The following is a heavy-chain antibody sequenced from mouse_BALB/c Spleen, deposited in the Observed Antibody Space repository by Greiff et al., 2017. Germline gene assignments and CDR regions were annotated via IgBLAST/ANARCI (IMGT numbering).Heavy chain of an antibody. Sequence: EVQLVESGGGLVQPGGSMKLSCAASGFTFSDSWMAWVRQSPEKGLEWVAEISSKANNHSTYYAVSVKGKFTSSRADTTSSVYLQMHSLRTDDTSIDYCARHNYGSGYWVYYIDYWGQGTTLTVSS. J-gene: IGHJ2*01. CDR3: ARHNYGSGYWVYYIDY. D-gene: IGHD1-1*01. V-gene: IGHV6-6*01. CDR2: ISSKANNHST. CDR1: GFTFSDSW.